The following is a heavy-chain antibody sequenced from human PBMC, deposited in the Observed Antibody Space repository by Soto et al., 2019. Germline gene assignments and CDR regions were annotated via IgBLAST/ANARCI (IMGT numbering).Heavy chain of an antibody. J-gene: IGHJ6*02. V-gene: IGHV1-8*01. CDR3: ARENCSGGSCYYYYGMDV. CDR2: MNPNSGNT. Sequence: ASVKVSCKASGYTFTSYDINWVRQATGQGLEWMGWMNPNSGNTGYAQKFQGRVTITADESTSTAYMELSSLRSEDTAVYYCARENCSGGSCYYYYGMDVWGQGTTVTVSS. CDR1: GYTFTSYD. D-gene: IGHD2-15*01.